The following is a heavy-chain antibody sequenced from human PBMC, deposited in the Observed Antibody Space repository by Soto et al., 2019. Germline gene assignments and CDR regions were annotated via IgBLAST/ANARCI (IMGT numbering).Heavy chain of an antibody. CDR3: AKVPTREDYYGMDV. CDR1: GFTFSSYG. CDR2: ISYDGNNK. Sequence: QVQLVESGGGVVQPGRSLRLSCAASGFTFSSYGMHWVRQAPGKGLAWVAVISYDGNNKYYADSVKGRFTISRDNSKNTLYLLMNGLRAEDTAVYYCAKVPTREDYYGMDVWGQGTTVTVPS. V-gene: IGHV3-30*18. J-gene: IGHJ6*02.